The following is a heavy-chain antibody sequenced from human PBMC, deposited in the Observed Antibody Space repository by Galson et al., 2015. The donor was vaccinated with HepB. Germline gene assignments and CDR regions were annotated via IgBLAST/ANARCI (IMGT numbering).Heavy chain of an antibody. CDR2: INAGNGNT. D-gene: IGHD3-10*01. V-gene: IGHV1-3*01. CDR3: ASFGYGSGSYFLYYYGMDV. J-gene: IGHJ6*02. Sequence: SVKVSCKASGYTLTSYAMHWVRQAPGQRLEWMGWINAGNGNTKYSQKFQGRVTITRDTSASTAYMELSSLRSEDTAVYYCASFGYGSGSYFLYYYGMDVWGQGTTVTVSS. CDR1: GYTLTSYA.